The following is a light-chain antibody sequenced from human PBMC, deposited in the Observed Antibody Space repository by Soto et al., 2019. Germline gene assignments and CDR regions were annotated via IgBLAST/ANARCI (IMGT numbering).Light chain of an antibody. Sequence: EFVLTQSPGTLSLSPVERATLSCMASQTVRNNYLAWYQQKPGQAPRLLIYDASSRATGIPDRFSGGGSGTDFTLTIDGLEPEDFVVYYCQQYGYSPITFGQGTRLEIK. CDR3: QQYGYSPIT. CDR2: DAS. V-gene: IGKV3-20*01. J-gene: IGKJ5*01. CDR1: QTVRNNY.